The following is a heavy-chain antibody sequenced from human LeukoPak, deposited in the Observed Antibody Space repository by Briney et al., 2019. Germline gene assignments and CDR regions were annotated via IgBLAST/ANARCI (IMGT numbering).Heavy chain of an antibody. V-gene: IGHV3-7*01. CDR1: GFTFSNYW. J-gene: IGHJ4*02. CDR2: IKEDGSEK. Sequence: GGSLRLSCAASGFTFSNYWMSWVRQAPGKGLEWVDNIKEDGSEKYYVDYVKGRFTISRDNARNSLYLQMNSLRAEDTAVYYCASGRQLGYWGQGTLVTVSS. D-gene: IGHD6-13*01. CDR3: ASGRQLGY.